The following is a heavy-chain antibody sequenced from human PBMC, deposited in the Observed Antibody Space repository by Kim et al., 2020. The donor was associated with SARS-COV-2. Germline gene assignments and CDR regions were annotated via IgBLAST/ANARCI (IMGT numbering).Heavy chain of an antibody. Sequence: SETLSLRCTVSGVSIKSGDYYWTWVRQVPGKGLEWIGNMYYTASMHYNPSLRSRAAISADTSKNQFTLTLASVSAADTAIYYCAGAPSGYESKFDYWGQGSLVTVSS. D-gene: IGHD5-12*01. V-gene: IGHV4-31*03. CDR1: GVSIKSGDYY. CDR3: AGAPSGYESKFDY. J-gene: IGHJ4*02. CDR2: MYYTASM.